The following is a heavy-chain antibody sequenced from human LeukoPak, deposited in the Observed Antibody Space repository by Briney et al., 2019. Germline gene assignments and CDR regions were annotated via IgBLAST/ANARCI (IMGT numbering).Heavy chain of an antibody. J-gene: IGHJ4*02. CDR2: ISWNSGSI. V-gene: IGHV3-9*01. CDR3: AKDLQWEPSYFDY. CDR1: GFTFDDYA. D-gene: IGHD1-26*01. Sequence: GGSLRLSCAASGFTFDDYAMHWVRQAPGNGLEWVSGISWNSGSIGYADSVKGRFTISRDNAKNSLYLQMNSLRAEDTALYYCAKDLQWEPSYFDYWGQGTLVTVSS.